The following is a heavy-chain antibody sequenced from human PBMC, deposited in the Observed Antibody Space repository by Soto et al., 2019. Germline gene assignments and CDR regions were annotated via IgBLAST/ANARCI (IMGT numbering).Heavy chain of an antibody. J-gene: IGHJ6*02. CDR1: GGSFSGYY. Sequence: QVQLQQWGAGLLKPSETLSLTCAVYGGSFSGYYWSWIRQPPGKGLEWSGEINHSGSTNYNPSLKSRVTISVDTSKNQFSLKLSSVTAADTAVYYGESPGRGSRYYYYGMDVWGQGTTVTVSS. CDR2: INHSGST. D-gene: IGHD3-10*01. CDR3: ESPGRGSRYYYYGMDV. V-gene: IGHV4-34*01.